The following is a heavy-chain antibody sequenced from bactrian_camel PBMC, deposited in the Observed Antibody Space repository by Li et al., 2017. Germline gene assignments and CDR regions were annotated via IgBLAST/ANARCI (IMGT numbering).Heavy chain of an antibody. J-gene: IGHJ6*01. CDR2: IDSAGTT. CDR1: GNRYSMLC. CDR3: AAHPCTRCAVAYCYTLTPSDFPY. V-gene: IGHV3S53*01. Sequence: HVQLVESGGALVQPGGSLRLSCAASGNRYSMLCMGWFRQVPGREREEVAIIDSAGTTRYTGSVKGRFTISKDNAKNTLYLQMNSLKPEDTAVYYCAAHPCTRCAVAYCYTLTPSDFPYWGQGTQVTVS. D-gene: IGHD1*01.